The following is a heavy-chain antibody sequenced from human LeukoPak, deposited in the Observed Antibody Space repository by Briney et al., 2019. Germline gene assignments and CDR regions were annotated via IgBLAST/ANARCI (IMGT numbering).Heavy chain of an antibody. J-gene: IGHJ3*02. V-gene: IGHV1-46*01. CDR1: GYTFTSYY. CDR3: ARETSGSYENDAFDI. Sequence: GASVKVSCKASGYTFTSYYMHWVRQTPGQGLEWMGIINPSGGSTSYAQKFQGRVTMTRDMSTSTVYMELSSLRSEDTAVYYCARETSGSYENDAFDIWGQGTMVTVSS. CDR2: INPSGGST. D-gene: IGHD1-26*01.